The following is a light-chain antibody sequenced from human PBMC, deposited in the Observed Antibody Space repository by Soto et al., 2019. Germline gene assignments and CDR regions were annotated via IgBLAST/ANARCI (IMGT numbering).Light chain of an antibody. Sequence: IVLTQSPGTLSLSPGERATLSCRASQSVSSSYLAWYQQKPGQAPRLLIYGASSRATGIPDRFSGSGSGTDFTLTISRLEPEDFAVYYCQPYGSSPLTFGGGTKVDIK. J-gene: IGKJ4*01. V-gene: IGKV3-20*01. CDR2: GAS. CDR3: QPYGSSPLT. CDR1: QSVSSSY.